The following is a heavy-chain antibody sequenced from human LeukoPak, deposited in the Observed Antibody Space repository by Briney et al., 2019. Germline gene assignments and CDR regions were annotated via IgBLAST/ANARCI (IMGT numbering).Heavy chain of an antibody. D-gene: IGHD3-10*01. CDR1: GGSISSSSYY. V-gene: IGHV4-39*07. J-gene: IGHJ5*02. CDR3: ARVLAAYGSGSYYNLLRFDP. Sequence: SETLSLTCTVSGGSISSSSYYWGWIRQPPGKGLEWIGSIYYSGSTYYNPSLKSRVTISVDTSKNQFSLKLSSVTAADTAVYYCARVLAAYGSGSYYNLLRFDPWGQGTLVTVSS. CDR2: IYYSGST.